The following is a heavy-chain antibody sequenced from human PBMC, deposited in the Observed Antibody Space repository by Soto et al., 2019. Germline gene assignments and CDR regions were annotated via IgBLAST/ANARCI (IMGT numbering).Heavy chain of an antibody. CDR1: GFTFSSYA. CDR2: ISGSGGST. J-gene: IGHJ3*02. V-gene: IGHV3-23*01. D-gene: IGHD3-9*01. CDR3: AKPQSYYDILTGYGSAAFDI. Sequence: EVQLLESGGGLVQPGGSLRLSCAASGFTFSSYAMSWVRQAPGKGLEWVSAISGSGGSTYYADSVKGRFTISRDNSKNTLYLQMNSLRAEDTAVYYCAKPQSYYDILTGYGSAAFDIWGRGTMVTVSS.